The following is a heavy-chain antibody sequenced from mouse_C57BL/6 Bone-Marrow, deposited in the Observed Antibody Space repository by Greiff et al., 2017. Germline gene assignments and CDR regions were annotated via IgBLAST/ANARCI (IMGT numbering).Heavy chain of an antibody. Sequence: VQLKESVAELVRPGASVKLSCTASGCNIKNTYMHWVKQRPELGLEWIGRIDPANGNTKYAPKFHGKATITADTSSNTAYLQLSSLTSEATAIYYWPAYYSNWGFADCGQGTLVTVAA. D-gene: IGHD2-5*01. J-gene: IGHJ3*01. CDR1: GCNIKNTY. V-gene: IGHV14-3*01. CDR2: IDPANGNT. CDR3: PAYYSNWGFAD.